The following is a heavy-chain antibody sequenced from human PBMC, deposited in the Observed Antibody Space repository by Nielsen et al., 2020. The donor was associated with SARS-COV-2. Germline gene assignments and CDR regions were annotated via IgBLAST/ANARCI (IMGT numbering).Heavy chain of an antibody. J-gene: IGHJ4*02. V-gene: IGHV3-21*01. CDR2: ISSSSSYI. CDR1: GFTFSSYS. CDR3: ARSRGLLWFGELLNYFDY. Sequence: GESLKISCAASGFTFSSYSMNWVRQAPGKGLEWVSSISSSSSYIYYADSVKGRFTISRDNAKNSLYLQMNSLRAEDTAVYYCARSRGLLWFGELLNYFDYWGQGTLVTVSS. D-gene: IGHD3-10*01.